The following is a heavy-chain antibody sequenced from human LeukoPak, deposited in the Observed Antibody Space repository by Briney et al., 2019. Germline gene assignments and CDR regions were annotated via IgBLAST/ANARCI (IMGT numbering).Heavy chain of an antibody. V-gene: IGHV1-18*01. CDR2: ISAYNGNT. CDR3: ATRLGYCSSTSCCPYCFDY. J-gene: IGHJ4*02. D-gene: IGHD2-2*01. Sequence: ASVKVSCKASGYTFTSYGISWVRQAPGQGLEWMGWISAYNGNTNYAQKLQGRVTMTTDTSTSTAYMELRSLRSDDTAVYYCATRLGYCSSTSCCPYCFDYWGQGTLVTVSS. CDR1: GYTFTSYG.